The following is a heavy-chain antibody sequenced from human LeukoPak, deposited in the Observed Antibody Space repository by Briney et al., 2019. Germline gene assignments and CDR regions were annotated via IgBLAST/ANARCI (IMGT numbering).Heavy chain of an antibody. D-gene: IGHD3-10*01. Sequence: RPSETLSLTCTVSGYSISSGYYWGWIRQPPGQGLEWIGSIYHSGSTYYNPSLKSRVTISVDTSKNQFSLKLSSVTAADTAVYYCARDHQVLWFGERGFDYWGQGTLVTVSS. CDR2: IYHSGST. CDR3: ARDHQVLWFGERGFDY. J-gene: IGHJ4*02. V-gene: IGHV4-38-2*02. CDR1: GYSISSGYY.